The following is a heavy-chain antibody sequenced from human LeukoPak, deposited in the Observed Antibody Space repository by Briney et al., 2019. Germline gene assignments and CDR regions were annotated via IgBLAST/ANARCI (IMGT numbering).Heavy chain of an antibody. D-gene: IGHD6-19*01. CDR3: AIAVAGTLDY. J-gene: IGHJ4*02. CDR1: GGSFSGYY. V-gene: IGHV4-59*01. Sequence: SETLSLTCAVYGGSFSGYYWSWIRQPPGKGLEWIGYIYYSGSTNYNPSLKSRVTISVDTSKNQFSLKLSSVTAADTAVYYCAIAVAGTLDYWGQGTLVTVSS. CDR2: IYYSGST.